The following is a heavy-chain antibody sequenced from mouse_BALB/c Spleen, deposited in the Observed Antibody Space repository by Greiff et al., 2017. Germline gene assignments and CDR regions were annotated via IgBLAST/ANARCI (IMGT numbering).Heavy chain of an antibody. CDR2: SWGDGST. CDR1: GFSLTGYG. V-gene: IGHV2-6-7*01. J-gene: IGHJ3*01. CDR3: ASGDVGFAY. D-gene: IGHD2-13*01. Sequence: VQLVASGPGLVAPSQSLSITCTVSGFSLTGYGVNWVRQPPGKGLEWLGMSWGDGSTDYNSALKSRRSISKDNSKSQVFLKMNSLQTDDTARYYFASGDVGFAYWGQGTLVTVSA.